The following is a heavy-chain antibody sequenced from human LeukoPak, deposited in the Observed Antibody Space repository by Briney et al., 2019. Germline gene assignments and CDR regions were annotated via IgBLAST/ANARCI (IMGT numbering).Heavy chain of an antibody. CDR2: IKQDGSEK. D-gene: IGHD3-22*01. CDR3: ARGTVPDYYDSSGYYY. V-gene: IGHV3-7*01. CDR1: GFTFSSYW. Sequence: GGPLRLSCAASGFTFSSYWMSWVRQAPGKGLEWVANIKQDGSEKYYVDSVKGRFTISRDNAKNSLYLQMNSLRAEDTAVYYCARGTVPDYYDSSGYYYGGQGTLVTVSS. J-gene: IGHJ4*02.